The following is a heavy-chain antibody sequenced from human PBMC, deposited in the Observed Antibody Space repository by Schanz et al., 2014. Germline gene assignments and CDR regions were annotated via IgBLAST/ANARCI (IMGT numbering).Heavy chain of an antibody. CDR3: TKGRTFGR. Sequence: QVQLVQSGAEVKKPGASVKVSCKASGYTFTSYYMHWVRQATGQGLEWMGWMNSKTGNTGYAQRFQGRVTMTRNTSITTAYLELSSLRSGDTAVYYCTKGRTFGRWGQGTLVTGSS. D-gene: IGHD3-16*01. CDR2: MNSKTGNT. CDR1: GYTFTSYY. V-gene: IGHV1-8*02. J-gene: IGHJ4*02.